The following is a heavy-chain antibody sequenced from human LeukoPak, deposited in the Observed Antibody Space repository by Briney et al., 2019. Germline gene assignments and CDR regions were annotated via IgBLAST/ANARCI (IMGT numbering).Heavy chain of an antibody. J-gene: IGHJ4*02. CDR2: FYYSVST. D-gene: IGHD1-26*01. CDR1: GGSIDSRSHY. CDR3: ATAEWEYFYFDS. Sequence: PSETLSLTCTVSGGSIDSRSHYWGWIRQPPGKGLEWIGSFYYSVSTYYNPSLKSRVTISVDTSKNQFSLKVNSVTAADTAVYFCATAEWEYFYFDSWGQGALVAVSS. V-gene: IGHV4-39*01.